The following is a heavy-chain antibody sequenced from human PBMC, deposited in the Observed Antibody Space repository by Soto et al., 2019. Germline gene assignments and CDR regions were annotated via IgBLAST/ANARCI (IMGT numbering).Heavy chain of an antibody. Sequence: QLQLQESGSGLVKPSQTLSLTCAVSGGSISSGGYSWSWIRQPPGKGLEWIGYIYHSGSTYYNPSLKSQVTIPVDRSKNQSSLKLSSVTAVDTAVYYCAAGGGLPRYYWGQGTLVTVSS. D-gene: IGHD5-12*01. CDR1: GGSISSGGYS. V-gene: IGHV4-30-2*01. CDR3: AAGGGLPRYY. J-gene: IGHJ4*02. CDR2: IYHSGST.